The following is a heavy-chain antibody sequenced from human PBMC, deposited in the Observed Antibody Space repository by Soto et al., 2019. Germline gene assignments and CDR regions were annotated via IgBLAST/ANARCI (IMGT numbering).Heavy chain of an antibody. D-gene: IGHD3-22*01. CDR3: AREYYDSSGYYSLGGAFDI. CDR1: GGTFSSYA. J-gene: IGHJ3*02. V-gene: IGHV1-69*01. CDR2: IIPIFGTA. Sequence: QVQLVQSGAEVKKPGSSVKVSCKASGGTFSSYAISWVRQAPGQGLEWMGGIIPIFGTANYAQKFQGRVTITADESTSTAYMELSSLRSEDTAVYYCAREYYDSSGYYSLGGAFDIWGQGTMVTVSS.